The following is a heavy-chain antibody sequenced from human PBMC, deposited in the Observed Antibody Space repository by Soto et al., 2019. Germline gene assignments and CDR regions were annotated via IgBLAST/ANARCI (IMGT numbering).Heavy chain of an antibody. J-gene: IGHJ4*02. CDR2: IYSGGST. CDR1: GFTVSSNY. D-gene: IGHD4-17*01. Sequence: EVQLVESGGGLVQPGGSLRLSCAASGFTVSSNYMSWVRQAPGKGLEWVSVIYSGGSTYYADSVKGRFTISRDNSKNTLYLQMNSLRAEDTAVYYCARDSYGDYEFDYWGQGTLVTVSS. CDR3: ARDSYGDYEFDY. V-gene: IGHV3-66*01.